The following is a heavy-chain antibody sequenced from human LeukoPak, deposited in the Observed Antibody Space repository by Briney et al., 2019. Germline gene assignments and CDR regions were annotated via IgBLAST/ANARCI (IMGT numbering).Heavy chain of an antibody. V-gene: IGHV3-21*01. CDR2: ISSSSSYI. CDR3: ARDWPTIAAAGTIPQYFQH. D-gene: IGHD6-13*01. Sequence: NAGGSLRLSCAASGFTISSYSMNWVRQAPGKGLEWVSSISSSSSYIYYADSVKGRFTISRDNAKNSLYLQMNSLRAEDTAVYYCARDWPTIAAAGTIPQYFQHWGQGTLVTVSS. J-gene: IGHJ1*01. CDR1: GFTISSYS.